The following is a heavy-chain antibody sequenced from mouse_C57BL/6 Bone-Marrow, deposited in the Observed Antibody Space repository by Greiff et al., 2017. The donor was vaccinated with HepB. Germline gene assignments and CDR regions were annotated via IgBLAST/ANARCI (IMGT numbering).Heavy chain of an antibody. CDR1: GYTFTSYG. D-gene: IGHD2-1*01. V-gene: IGHV1-81*01. J-gene: IGHJ3*01. CDR2: ILPGSGST. CDR3: LYGNTPAY. Sequence: QVQLQQSGAELARPGASVKLSCKASGYTFTSYGISWVKQRTGQGLEWIGEILPGSGSTNYNEKFKGKATFTADTSSNTAYMQLSSLTTEDSAIYYCLYGNTPAYWGQGTLVTVSA.